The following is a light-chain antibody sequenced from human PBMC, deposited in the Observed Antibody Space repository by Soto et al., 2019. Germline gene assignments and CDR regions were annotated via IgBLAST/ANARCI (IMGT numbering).Light chain of an antibody. CDR2: GAS. CDR3: QQYGDSPT. CDR1: QTVSSGF. V-gene: IGKV3-20*01. Sequence: EIVLTQSPGTLSLSPGERATLSCRASQTVSSGFLAWYQQKPGQAPRLLIYGASSRATGIPDRFSGSGSGTAFTLTITRLEPEDFAVYYCQQYGDSPTFGGGTKVEIK. J-gene: IGKJ4*01.